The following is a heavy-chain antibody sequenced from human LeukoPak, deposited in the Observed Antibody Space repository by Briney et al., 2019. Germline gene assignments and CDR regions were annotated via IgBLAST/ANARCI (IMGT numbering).Heavy chain of an antibody. V-gene: IGHV3-53*01. J-gene: IGHJ4*02. Sequence: ETLSLTCSVSGGSISSSTYYWAWVRQPPGKGLEWVSVIYSGGSTYYADSVKGRFTISRDNSKNTLYLQMSSLRAEDTAVYYCARDLEGYFDYWGQGTLVTVSS. CDR2: IYSGGST. CDR3: ARDLEGYFDY. CDR1: GGSISSSTYY.